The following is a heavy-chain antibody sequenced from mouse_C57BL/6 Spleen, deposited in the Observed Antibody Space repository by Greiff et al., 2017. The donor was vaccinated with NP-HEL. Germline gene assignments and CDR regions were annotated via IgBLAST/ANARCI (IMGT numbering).Heavy chain of an antibody. CDR2: ISSGGDYI. J-gene: IGHJ3*01. D-gene: IGHD2-5*01. CDR3: TRHYSNYVWFAY. CDR1: GFTFSSYA. Sequence: EVMLVESGEGLVKPGGSLKLSCAASGFTFSSYAMSWVRQTPEKRLEWVAYISSGGDYIYYADTVKGRFTISRDNARNTLYLQMSSLNAEDTAMYYCTRHYSNYVWFAYWGQGTLVTVSA. V-gene: IGHV5S21*01.